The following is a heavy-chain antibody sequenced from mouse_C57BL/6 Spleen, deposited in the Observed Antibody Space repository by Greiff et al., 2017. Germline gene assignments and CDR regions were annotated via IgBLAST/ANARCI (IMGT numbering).Heavy chain of an antibody. J-gene: IGHJ1*03. D-gene: IGHD2-4*01. CDR3: ARGDYDYGSFDF. Sequence: EVQLQESGPGLVKPSQSLSLTCSVTGYSITSGYYWNWIRQFPGNKLEWMGYISYDGSNNYNPSLKNRISITRDTSKNQLFLKLNSVTTEDTATYYCARGDYDYGSFDFWGTGTSVTVSS. V-gene: IGHV3-6*01. CDR1: GYSITSGYY. CDR2: ISYDGSN.